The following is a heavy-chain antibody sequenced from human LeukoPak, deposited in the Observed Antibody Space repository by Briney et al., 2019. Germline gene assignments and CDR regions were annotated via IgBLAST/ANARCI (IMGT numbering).Heavy chain of an antibody. CDR3: AKVRRFGELLSAFDI. CDR1: GFTFSSYA. Sequence: GGSLRLSCAASGFTFSSYAMSWVRQAPGKGLEWVSAIGGSGGSTYYADSVKGRFTISRDNSKNTLYLQMNSLRAEDTAVYYCAKVRRFGELLSAFDIWGQGTMVTVSS. D-gene: IGHD3-10*01. CDR2: IGGSGGST. V-gene: IGHV3-23*01. J-gene: IGHJ3*02.